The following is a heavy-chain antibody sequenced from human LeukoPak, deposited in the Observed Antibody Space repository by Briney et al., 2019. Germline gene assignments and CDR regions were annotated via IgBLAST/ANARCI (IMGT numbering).Heavy chain of an antibody. CDR1: GFTFSSYA. CDR2: ISYDGSNK. J-gene: IGHJ5*02. Sequence: GGSLRLSCAASGFTFSSYAMHWVRQAPGKGLEWVAVISYDGSNKYYADSVKGRFTISRDNSKNTLYLQMNSLRAEDTAVYCCARGLNVVVVAATLSGWFDPWGQGTLVTVSS. V-gene: IGHV3-30*04. D-gene: IGHD2-15*01. CDR3: ARGLNVVVVAATLSGWFDP.